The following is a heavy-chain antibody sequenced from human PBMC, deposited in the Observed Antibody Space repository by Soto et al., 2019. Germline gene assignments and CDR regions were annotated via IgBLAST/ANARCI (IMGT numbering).Heavy chain of an antibody. J-gene: IGHJ4*02. V-gene: IGHV3-43*01. CDR3: AKDAYSGYSNGGYYFDY. CDR2: ISWDGGST. CDR1: GFTFDDYT. Sequence: GGSLRLSCAASGFTFDDYTMHWVRQAPGKGLEWVSLISWDGGSTYYADSVKGRFTISRDNSKNSLYLQMNSLRTEDTALYYCAKDAYSGYSNGGYYFDYWGQGTLVTVSS. D-gene: IGHD5-12*01.